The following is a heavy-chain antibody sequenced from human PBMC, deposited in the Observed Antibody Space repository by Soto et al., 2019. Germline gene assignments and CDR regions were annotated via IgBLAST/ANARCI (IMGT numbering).Heavy chain of an antibody. CDR2: IYYSGTT. CDR3: ARAAYFYDTTGYYPDTFDI. J-gene: IGHJ3*02. CDR1: GASINSGHYY. V-gene: IGHV4-30-4*01. Sequence: QVQLQESGPGLVKPSQTLSLTCTVSGASINSGHYYWSWIRQSPGKGLEWIGYIYYSGTTYYNPSVKSRVTISVDMSKNQFSLNLSYVTAADTAVYYCARAAYFYDTTGYYPDTFDIWGQGTMVTVSS. D-gene: IGHD3-22*01.